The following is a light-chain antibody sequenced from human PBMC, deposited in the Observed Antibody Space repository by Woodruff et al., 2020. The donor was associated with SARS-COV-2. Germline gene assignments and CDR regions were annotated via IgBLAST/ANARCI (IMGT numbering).Light chain of an antibody. CDR2: QAS. J-gene: IGKJ2*01. V-gene: IGKV3-11*01. CDR3: HQSSILPYT. Sequence: FYQASNRATGIPARFSGSGSGTDFTLTINSLEAEDAATYYCHQSSILPYTFGQGTKLEIK.